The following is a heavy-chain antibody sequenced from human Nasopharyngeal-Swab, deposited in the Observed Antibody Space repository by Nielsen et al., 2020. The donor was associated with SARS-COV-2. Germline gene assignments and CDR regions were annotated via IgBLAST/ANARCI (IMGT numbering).Heavy chain of an antibody. Sequence: SETLSLTCTVSGGSITSDYWSWIRQPPGKGLEWIGYIHSSGHALYNPSLRTRATISIDTSKNHFSLTLSSVTAADTAVYYCARHPPLSGFDYWGQGTLVTVPS. CDR2: IHSSGHA. D-gene: IGHD3-9*01. CDR3: ARHPPLSGFDY. J-gene: IGHJ4*02. V-gene: IGHV4-59*08. CDR1: GGSITSDY.